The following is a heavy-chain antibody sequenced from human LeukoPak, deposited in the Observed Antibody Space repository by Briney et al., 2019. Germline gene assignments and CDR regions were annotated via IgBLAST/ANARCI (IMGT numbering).Heavy chain of an antibody. Sequence: GGSLRLSCAASGFTFSSYSMNWDRQAPGKGLEWVSYISSSSSTIYYADSVKGRFTISRDNANNSLYLQMNSLRDEDTAVYYCARARRYRSSWYHDYWGQGSLVTVSS. D-gene: IGHD6-13*01. J-gene: IGHJ4*02. V-gene: IGHV3-48*02. CDR3: ARARRYRSSWYHDY. CDR2: ISSSSSTI. CDR1: GFTFSSYS.